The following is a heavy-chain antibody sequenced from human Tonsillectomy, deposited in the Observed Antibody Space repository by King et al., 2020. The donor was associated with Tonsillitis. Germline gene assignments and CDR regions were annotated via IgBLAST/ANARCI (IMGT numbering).Heavy chain of an antibody. D-gene: IGHD6-19*01. CDR2: ISWNSGSI. V-gene: IGHV3-9*01. CDR3: AKERAYSSAWAGYEAFDM. J-gene: IGHJ3*02. CDR1: GFTFDDYA. Sequence: VQLVESGGGLEQPGRSLRLSCAASGFTFDDYAMHWVRQAPGKGLEWVSGISWNSGSIGYADSVKGRFTISRDNAKNSLYLQINNLRAEDTALYYCAKERAYSSAWAGYEAFDMWGQGTKVTVSS.